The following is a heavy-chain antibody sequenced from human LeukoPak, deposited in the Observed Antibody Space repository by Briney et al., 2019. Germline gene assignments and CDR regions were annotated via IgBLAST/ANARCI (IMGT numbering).Heavy chain of an antibody. CDR1: GGSFSGYY. V-gene: IGHV4-34*01. CDR2: INHSGST. J-gene: IGHJ4*02. Sequence: SETLSLTCAVYGGSFSGYYWSWIRQPPGKGLEWIGEINHSGSTNYSPSLKSRVTISVDTSKNQFSLKLSSVTAADTAVYYCAFQSEYYDFWSGYYDDYWGQGTLVTVSS. D-gene: IGHD3-3*01. CDR3: AFQSEYYDFWSGYYDDY.